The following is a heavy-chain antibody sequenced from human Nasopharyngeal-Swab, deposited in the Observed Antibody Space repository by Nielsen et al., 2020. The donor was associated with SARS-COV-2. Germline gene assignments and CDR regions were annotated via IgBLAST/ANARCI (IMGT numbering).Heavy chain of an antibody. CDR3: ERDSKDSSL. Sequence: SETLSLTCIVSGGSISTYYWSWIRQTPGKGLEWIGHIYYSGSANYNPSLKSRVTISVDTSKNQFSLKLSSVTAADTAVYYCERDSKDSSLWGQGTLVTVSS. V-gene: IGHV4-59*12. CDR1: GGSISTYY. J-gene: IGHJ4*02. CDR2: IYYSGSA. D-gene: IGHD6-6*01.